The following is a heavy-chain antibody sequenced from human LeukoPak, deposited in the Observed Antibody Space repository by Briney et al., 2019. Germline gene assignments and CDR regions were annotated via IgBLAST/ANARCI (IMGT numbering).Heavy chain of an antibody. D-gene: IGHD3-10*01. V-gene: IGHV1-2*02. CDR1: GYNFIDYY. CDR3: ASLELWFGELLSPS. CDR2: INPNSGGT. Sequence: ASVKVSCKASGYNFIDYYMHWVRQAPGQGLEWMGWINPNSGGTNYAQKFQGRVTMTRDTSISTAYMELSRLRSDDTAVYYCASLELWFGELLSPSWGQGTLVTVSS. J-gene: IGHJ5*02.